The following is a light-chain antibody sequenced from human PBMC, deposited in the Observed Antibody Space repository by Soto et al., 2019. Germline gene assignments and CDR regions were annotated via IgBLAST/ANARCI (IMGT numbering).Light chain of an antibody. CDR3: QQSYSTRLT. V-gene: IGKV1-39*01. CDR2: AAS. Sequence: DIQMTQSPSSLSASIGDRVTITCRASQSISSYLNWYQQRPGKAPKLLIYAASSLQPGVPSRFSGSGSGTDFTLTISSLQPEDFATYYCQQSYSTRLTFGGGTKVEIK. J-gene: IGKJ4*01. CDR1: QSISSY.